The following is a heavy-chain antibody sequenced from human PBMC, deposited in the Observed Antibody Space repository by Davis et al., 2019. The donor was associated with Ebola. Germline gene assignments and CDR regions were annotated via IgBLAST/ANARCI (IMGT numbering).Heavy chain of an antibody. V-gene: IGHV4-4*07. D-gene: IGHD3-22*01. CDR2: IYNSGST. CDR1: GASISGYY. CDR3: AKDRGYYYEGAVDL. J-gene: IGHJ3*01. Sequence: PSETLSLTCTVSGASISGYYWSWIRQPAGKGLEWIGRIYNSGSTNYNPSLKSRVTMSVDTSKHQFSMKLTSVTAADTAVYYCAKDRGYYYEGAVDLWGQGTMVTVSS.